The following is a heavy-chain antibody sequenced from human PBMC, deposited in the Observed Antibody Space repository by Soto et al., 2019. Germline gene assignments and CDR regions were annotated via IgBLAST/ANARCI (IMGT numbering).Heavy chain of an antibody. CDR2: ISNDGSST. Sequence: EVQLVESGGGLGQPGGSLRLSCVASGFTFSSYWMHWVRQAPGKGLVWVSSISNDGSSTSYADPVKGRFTISRDNAKNTLYVQMNSLRAEDTAVYYCARLPNKSPQNWGQGTLVIVSP. J-gene: IGHJ1*01. CDR1: GFTFSSYW. CDR3: ARLPNKSPQN. V-gene: IGHV3-74*01.